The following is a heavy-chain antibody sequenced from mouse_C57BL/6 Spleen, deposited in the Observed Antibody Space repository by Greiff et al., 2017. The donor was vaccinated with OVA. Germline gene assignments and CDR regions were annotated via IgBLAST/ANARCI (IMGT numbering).Heavy chain of an antibody. J-gene: IGHJ1*03. D-gene: IGHD1-1*01. Sequence: EVQLQQSGPELVKPGASVKISCKASGYTFTDYYMNWVKQSHGKSLEWIGDINPNNGGTSYNQKFKGKATLTVDKSSSTAYMELRSLTSEDSAVYYCATTEGYFDVWGTGTTVTVSS. V-gene: IGHV1-26*01. CDR2: INPNNGGT. CDR1: GYTFTDYY. CDR3: ATTEGYFDV.